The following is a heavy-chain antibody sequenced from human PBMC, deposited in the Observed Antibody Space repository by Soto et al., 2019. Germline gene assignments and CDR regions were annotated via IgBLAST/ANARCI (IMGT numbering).Heavy chain of an antibody. Sequence: PGESLKISCKGSGYSFTSYWIGWVRQMPGKGLEWMGIIYPGDSDTRYSPSFQGQVTISADKSISTAHLQWSSLKASDTAMYYCARDLSGELWFGEEGIWGQGTLVTVSS. D-gene: IGHD3-10*01. J-gene: IGHJ4*02. CDR2: IYPGDSDT. CDR1: GYSFTSYW. CDR3: ARDLSGELWFGEEGI. V-gene: IGHV5-51*01.